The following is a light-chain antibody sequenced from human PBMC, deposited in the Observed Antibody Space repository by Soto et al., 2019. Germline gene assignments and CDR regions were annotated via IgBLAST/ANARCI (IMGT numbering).Light chain of an antibody. V-gene: IGKV3-20*01. J-gene: IGKJ1*01. CDR2: DAS. CDR1: QSVSSSY. Sequence: EIVLTQSPGTLSLSPGERATLSCRSSQSVSSSYLAWYQQKPGQAPRLLIYDASSRATGIPDRFSGSGSGTDCALTISRLEPEDFAVYYCQQYGSSPTFGQGTKVEIK. CDR3: QQYGSSPT.